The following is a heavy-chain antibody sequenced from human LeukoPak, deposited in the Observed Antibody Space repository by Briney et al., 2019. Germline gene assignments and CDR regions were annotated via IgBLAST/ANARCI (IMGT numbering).Heavy chain of an antibody. V-gene: IGHV1-69*04. J-gene: IGHJ4*02. CDR1: GGTFSSYA. CDR3: AGIAAHSFDY. D-gene: IGHD6-6*01. Sequence: SVKVSCKASGGTFSSYAISWVRQAPGQGLEWMGRIIPILGIATYAQKFQGRVTITADKSTSTAYMELSSLRSEDTAVYYCAGIAAHSFDYWGQGTLVTVSS. CDR2: IIPILGIA.